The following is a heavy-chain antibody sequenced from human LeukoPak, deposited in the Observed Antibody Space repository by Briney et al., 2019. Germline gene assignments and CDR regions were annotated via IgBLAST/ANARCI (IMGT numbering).Heavy chain of an antibody. V-gene: IGHV1-46*01. J-gene: IGHJ4*02. CDR1: GYSFTSYY. D-gene: IGHD5-18*01. CDR2: INPSDGTT. CDR3: ARGGHTYSYFPKPWDY. Sequence: ASVKVSCKASGYSFTSYYIHWVRQAPGEGLEWMGIINPSDGTTNYAQKFQGRVTMTRDMSTTTVYVELSSLKSDDTAVYYCARGGHTYSYFPKPWDYWGQGTLVTVSS.